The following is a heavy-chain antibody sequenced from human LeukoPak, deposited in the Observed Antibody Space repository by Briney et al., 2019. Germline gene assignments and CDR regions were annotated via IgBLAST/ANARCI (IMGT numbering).Heavy chain of an antibody. CDR3: AKRGEWVVVTSFYYFDY. CDR2: ISGSGGST. CDR1: GFTFSSYA. V-gene: IGHV3-23*01. J-gene: IGHJ4*02. D-gene: IGHD2-21*02. Sequence: GGSLRLSCAASGFTFSSYAMSWVRQAPGNGLEWVSAISGSGGSTYYADSVKGRFTISRDNSKNTLYLQMNSLRAEDTAVYYCAKRGEWVVVTSFYYFDYWGQGTLVTVSS.